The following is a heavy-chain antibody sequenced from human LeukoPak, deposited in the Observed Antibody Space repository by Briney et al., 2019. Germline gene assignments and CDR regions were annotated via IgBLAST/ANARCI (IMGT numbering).Heavy chain of an antibody. CDR1: GGSISSGDYY. CDR2: MYYSGSI. V-gene: IGHV4-30-4*01. Sequence: SQTLSLTCTVSGGSISSGDYYWSWIRQPPGKGLEWIAYMYYSGSIYYNPSLKSRVTMSADTSKNQLSLKLSSVTAADTAVYYCARPYYYDSRIDPWGQGILVTVSS. D-gene: IGHD3-22*01. J-gene: IGHJ5*02. CDR3: ARPYYYDSRIDP.